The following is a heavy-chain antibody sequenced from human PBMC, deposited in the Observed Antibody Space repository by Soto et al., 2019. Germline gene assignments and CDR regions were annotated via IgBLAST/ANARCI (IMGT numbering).Heavy chain of an antibody. CDR3: ARGEAYDFWSGYYTHYYYYGMDV. CDR2: INHSGST. D-gene: IGHD3-3*01. V-gene: IGHV4-34*01. CDR1: GGSFSGYY. J-gene: IGHJ6*02. Sequence: TSETLSLTCAVYGGSFSGYYWSWIRQPPGKGLEWIGEINHSGSTNYNPSLKSRVTISVDTSKNQFSLKLSSVTAADTAVYYCARGEAYDFWSGYYTHYYYYGMDVWGQGTTVT.